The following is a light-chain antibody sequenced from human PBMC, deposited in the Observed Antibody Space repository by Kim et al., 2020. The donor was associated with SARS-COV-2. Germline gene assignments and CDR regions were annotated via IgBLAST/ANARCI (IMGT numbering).Light chain of an antibody. CDR3: LLSLNGGRA. CDR2: DAR. Sequence: QAVVTQEPSLTVSPGGTVTLTCGSTSGPVTNGNFPYWFQQKTGQAPRTLIYDARHSYSWTPARFSGSLVGGKAALTLSAAQPEDEADYYCLLSLNGGRAFGGGTQLTVL. V-gene: IGLV7-46*01. J-gene: IGLJ3*02. CDR1: SGPVTNGNF.